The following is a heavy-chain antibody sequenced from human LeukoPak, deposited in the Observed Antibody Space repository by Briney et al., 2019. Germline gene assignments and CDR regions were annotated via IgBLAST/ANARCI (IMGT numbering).Heavy chain of an antibody. CDR1: GGSFSGYY. D-gene: IGHD3-16*02. CDR3: ARGPRRGISLQAFDP. V-gene: IGHV4-34*01. CDR2: INHSGST. Sequence: SETLSLTCAVYGGSFSGYYWSWIRQPPGKGLEWIGEINHSGSTNYNPSLKSRVTISVDTSKNQFSLKLSSVTAADTAVYYCARGPRRGISLQAFDPWGQGTLVTVSS. J-gene: IGHJ5*02.